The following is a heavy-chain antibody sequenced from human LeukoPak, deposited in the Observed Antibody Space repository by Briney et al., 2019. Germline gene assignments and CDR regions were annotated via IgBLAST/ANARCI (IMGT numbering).Heavy chain of an antibody. J-gene: IGHJ5*02. V-gene: IGHV1-18*01. CDR1: GYTFTSYG. CDR3: ARGYCSGGSCYNWSDP. CDR2: ISAYNGNT. D-gene: IGHD2-15*01. Sequence: ASVKVSCKASGYTFTSYGISWVRQAPGQGLEWMGWISAYNGNTNYAQKLQGRVTMTTDTSTSTAYMELRSLRSDDTAVYYCARGYCSGGSCYNWSDPWGQGTLVTVSS.